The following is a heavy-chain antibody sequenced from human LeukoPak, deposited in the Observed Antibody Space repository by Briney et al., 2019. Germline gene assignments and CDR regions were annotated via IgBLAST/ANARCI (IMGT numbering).Heavy chain of an antibody. J-gene: IGHJ6*02. CDR3: ARGGILYGLDV. Sequence: GGSLRLSCAASRFTFSAYSMTGVRQAPGKALEWGSAISGSGDNTYYADSVKGQFTISRDNSKNTLYLQMSSLRAEDTAAYFCARGGILYGLDVWGQGTTVTVSS. CDR2: ISGSGDNT. CDR1: RFTFSAYS. V-gene: IGHV3-23*01. D-gene: IGHD6-13*01.